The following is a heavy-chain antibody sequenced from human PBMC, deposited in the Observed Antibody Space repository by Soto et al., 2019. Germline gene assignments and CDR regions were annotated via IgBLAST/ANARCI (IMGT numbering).Heavy chain of an antibody. Sequence: VQLVESGGGVVQPGRSLRLSCAASGFTFSSYGMHWVRQAPGKGLEWVAVIWYDGSNKYYADSVKGRFTISRDNSKNTLYLQMNSLRAEDTAVYYCARAAAAGIMDNWFDPWGQGTLVTVSS. CDR3: ARAAAAGIMDNWFDP. CDR1: GFTFSSYG. V-gene: IGHV3-33*01. J-gene: IGHJ5*02. CDR2: IWYDGSNK. D-gene: IGHD6-13*01.